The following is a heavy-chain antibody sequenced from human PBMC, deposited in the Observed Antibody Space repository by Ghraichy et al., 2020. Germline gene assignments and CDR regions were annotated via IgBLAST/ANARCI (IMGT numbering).Heavy chain of an antibody. Sequence: GGPLRLSCAASGFTFSNAWMTWVRQAPGKGLEWVGRIKSKTDGGTTDYAAPMKGGFTISRDDSKNTLYLQMNSLKTEDTAVYYCSTVCGDYACFDYWGQGALVTVSS. J-gene: IGHJ4*02. V-gene: IGHV3-15*01. CDR2: IKSKTDGGTT. CDR1: GFTFSNAW. D-gene: IGHD2-21*02. CDR3: STVCGDYACFDY.